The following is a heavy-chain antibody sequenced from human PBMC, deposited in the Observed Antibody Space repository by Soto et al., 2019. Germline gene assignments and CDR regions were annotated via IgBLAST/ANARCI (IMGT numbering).Heavy chain of an antibody. Sequence: QVQLVQSGAEVKKPGASVKVSCKASGYTFTGYYMHWVRQAPGQGLEWMGWINPNSGGTNYAQKFQGWVTMTRDTSISTAYMELSRLRSDDTAVYYCARDRWGSGYDPWFDPWGQGTLVTVSS. CDR1: GYTFTGYY. CDR2: INPNSGGT. CDR3: ARDRWGSGYDPWFDP. D-gene: IGHD5-12*01. J-gene: IGHJ5*02. V-gene: IGHV1-2*04.